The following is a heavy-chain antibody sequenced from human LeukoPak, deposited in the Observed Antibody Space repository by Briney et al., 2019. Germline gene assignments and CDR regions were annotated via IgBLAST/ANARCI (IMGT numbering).Heavy chain of an antibody. CDR2: ISGSGGST. J-gene: IGHJ6*02. D-gene: IGHD5-18*01. V-gene: IGHV3-23*01. CDR1: GFTFSSYA. CDR3: AKEGWGYSYGQPYYYGMDV. Sequence: GGSLRLSCAASGFTFSSYAMSWVRQAPGKGLEWVSAISGSGGSTYYADSVKGRFTISRDNSKNTLYLQMNSLRAEDTAVYYCAKEGWGYSYGQPYYYGMDVWGQGTTVTVSS.